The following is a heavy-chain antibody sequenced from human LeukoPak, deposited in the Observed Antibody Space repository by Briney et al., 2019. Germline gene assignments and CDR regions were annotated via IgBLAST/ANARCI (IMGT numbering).Heavy chain of an antibody. V-gene: IGHV1-2*06. J-gene: IGHJ3*02. CDR2: INPSSGGT. CDR3: ARVKAVAGTRGAYDI. CDR1: RYTFTGYY. D-gene: IGHD6-19*01. Sequence: ASVKVSCNASRYTFTGYYMHWVRQAPGQGLEWMGRINPSSGGTNYAQKFQGRVTMTRDTSISTAYMELSRLRSDDTAVYYCARVKAVAGTRGAYDIWGQGTMVTVSS.